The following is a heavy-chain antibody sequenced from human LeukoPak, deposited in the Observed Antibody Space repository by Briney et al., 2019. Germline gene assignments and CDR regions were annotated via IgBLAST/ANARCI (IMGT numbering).Heavy chain of an antibody. Sequence: PGGSLRLSCAASGFTFSSYGMHWVRQAPGKGLEWVAVISYDGSNKYYADSVKGRFTISRDNSKNTLYLQMNSLRAEDTAVYYCAKAATVTTVYYFDYWGQGTLVTVSS. CDR3: AKAATVTTVYYFDY. CDR1: GFTFSSYG. D-gene: IGHD4-17*01. V-gene: IGHV3-30*18. J-gene: IGHJ4*02. CDR2: ISYDGSNK.